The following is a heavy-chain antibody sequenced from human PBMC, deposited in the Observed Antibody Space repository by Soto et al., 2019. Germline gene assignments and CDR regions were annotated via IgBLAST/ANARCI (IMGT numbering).Heavy chain of an antibody. CDR3: ASGGYGGAGSVGGWFPN. CDR2: IIPVSGTR. D-gene: IGHD3-10*01. CDR1: GGTLSSSA. J-gene: IGHJ4*02. V-gene: IGHV1-69*01. Sequence: QMQLVQSGAEVKKPGSSVKVSCQASGGTLSSSAINWVRQAPGQGLEWMGGIIPVSGTRKSAQKFQGRVTFSADQSTTTAYMEVISWRSEESAVYFWASGGYGGAGSVGGWFPNGGQGTLVTVTS.